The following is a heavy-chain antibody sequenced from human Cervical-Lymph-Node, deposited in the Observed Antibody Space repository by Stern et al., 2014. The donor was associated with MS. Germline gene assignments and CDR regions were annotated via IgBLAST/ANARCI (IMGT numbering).Heavy chain of an antibody. CDR2: IYDSGSK. Sequence: QVQLQESGPGLVKPSATLSLTCSVSGGYIGGYFWSWIRQPPGKGLEWIGNIYDSGSKNFNPSLASRVTMSVAPSKNQIPLRLSSVTAADPAVYYCGRGGGGRRPPDYWGQGTMVTVSS. V-gene: IGHV4-59*01. J-gene: IGHJ4*03. CDR3: GRGGGGRRPPDY. D-gene: IGHD3-16*01. CDR1: GGYIGGYF.